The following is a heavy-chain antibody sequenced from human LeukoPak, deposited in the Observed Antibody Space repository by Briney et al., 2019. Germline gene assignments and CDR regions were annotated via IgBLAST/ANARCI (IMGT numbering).Heavy chain of an antibody. CDR2: IYYSGST. CDR3: ARGPKGYYYGSGSSFFDY. V-gene: IGHV4-31*03. J-gene: IGHJ4*02. CDR1: GGSISSSSYY. Sequence: PSETLSLTCTVSGGSISSSSYYWSWIRQHPGKGLEWIGYIYYSGSTYYNPSLKSRVTISVDTSKNQFSLKLSSVTAADTAVYYCARGPKGYYYGSGSSFFDYWGQGTLVTVSS. D-gene: IGHD3-10*01.